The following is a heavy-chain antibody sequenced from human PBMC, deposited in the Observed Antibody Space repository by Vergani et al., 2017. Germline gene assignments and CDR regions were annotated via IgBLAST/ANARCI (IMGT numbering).Heavy chain of an antibody. Sequence: QVQLQESGPGLVKPSQTLSLTCTVSGGSISSGGYYWSWIRQHPGKGLEWIGYIYYSGSTNYNPSLKSRVTISVDTSKNQFSLKLSSVTAADTAVYYCARLRVRGVMGYYYGMDVWGQGTTVTVSS. CDR2: IYYSGST. V-gene: IGHV4-31*03. CDR3: ARLRVRGVMGYYYGMDV. J-gene: IGHJ6*02. D-gene: IGHD3-10*01. CDR1: GGSISSGGYY.